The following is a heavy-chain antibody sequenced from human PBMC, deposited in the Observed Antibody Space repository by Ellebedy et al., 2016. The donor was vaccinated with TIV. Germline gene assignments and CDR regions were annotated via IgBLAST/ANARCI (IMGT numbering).Heavy chain of an antibody. CDR3: ARGMRVMSYYYGMDV. D-gene: IGHD3-16*01. Sequence: GESLKISCAASGFTFSSYTINWVRQAPGKGLEWVSSISTTSNYIYYADSVKGRFTISRDNAKNSLSLQMNSLRAEDTAVYHCARGMRVMSYYYGMDVWGQGTTVTVSS. V-gene: IGHV3-21*01. J-gene: IGHJ6*02. CDR2: ISTTSNYI. CDR1: GFTFSSYT.